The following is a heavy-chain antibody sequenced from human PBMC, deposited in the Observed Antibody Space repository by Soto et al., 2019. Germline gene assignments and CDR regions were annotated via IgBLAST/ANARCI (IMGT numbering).Heavy chain of an antibody. Sequence: ESGGGVVQPGRSLRLSCAASGFTFSSYAMHWVRQAPGKGLEWVAVISYDGSNKYYADSVKGRLTMSRDNSKNTLYLQMNSLRAEDTAVYYCARDANILRFLEWACDYWGQGTLVTVSS. V-gene: IGHV3-30-3*01. CDR2: ISYDGSNK. D-gene: IGHD3-3*01. J-gene: IGHJ4*02. CDR1: GFTFSSYA. CDR3: ARDANILRFLEWACDY.